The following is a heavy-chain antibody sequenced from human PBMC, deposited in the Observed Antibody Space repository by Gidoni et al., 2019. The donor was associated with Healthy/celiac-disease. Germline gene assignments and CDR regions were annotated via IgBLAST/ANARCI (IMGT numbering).Heavy chain of an antibody. Sequence: QVQLQESGPGLVKPSQTLSLTCTVSGGAISSGSYYWSWIRQPAGKGLEWIGRIYTSGSTNYNPSLKSRVTISVDTSKNQFSLKLSSVTAADTAVYYCARGTDYDFWSGYYGWFDPWGQGTLVTVSS. J-gene: IGHJ5*02. CDR1: GGAISSGSYY. CDR3: ARGTDYDFWSGYYGWFDP. V-gene: IGHV4-61*02. D-gene: IGHD3-3*01. CDR2: IYTSGST.